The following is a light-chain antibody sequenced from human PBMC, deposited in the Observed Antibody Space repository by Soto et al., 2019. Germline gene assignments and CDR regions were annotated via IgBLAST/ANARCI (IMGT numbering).Light chain of an antibody. CDR1: GSDIGGYNF. CDR2: EVN. J-gene: IGLJ1*01. Sequence: QSALTQPPSASGSSGQSVTISCTGTGSDIGGYNFVSWYQQRPGKVPKLIIYEVNKRPSGVPDRFSGSKSGNTASLTVSGLQADDEADYYCSSYAGTNNLYVFGTGTKLTVL. CDR3: SSYAGTNNLYV. V-gene: IGLV2-8*01.